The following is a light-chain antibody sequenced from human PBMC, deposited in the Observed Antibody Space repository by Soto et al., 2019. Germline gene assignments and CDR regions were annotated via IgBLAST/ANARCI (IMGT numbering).Light chain of an antibody. Sequence: EIVLTQSPATLSLSPGERATLSCGASQSVSTYLAWYQQKPGQAPRLLIYDVSNRATGIPARFSGSGSGTNFTLTIIGLEPEDFAVYYCQHRSGWPPWTFGQGTKVQI. J-gene: IGKJ1*01. CDR2: DVS. V-gene: IGKV3-11*01. CDR1: QSVSTY. CDR3: QHRSGWPPWT.